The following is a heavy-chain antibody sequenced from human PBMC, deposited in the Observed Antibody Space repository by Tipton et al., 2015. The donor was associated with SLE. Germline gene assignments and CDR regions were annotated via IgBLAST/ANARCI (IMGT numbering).Heavy chain of an antibody. D-gene: IGHD2-15*01. V-gene: IGHV4-59*01. CDR2: IYYSGST. CDR1: GGSISSYY. J-gene: IGHJ3*02. CDR3: ARGGGFDAFDI. Sequence: TLSLTCTVSGGSISSYYWSWMRQPPGKGLEWIGYIYYSGSTNYSPSLKSRVTISLDTSKNQFSLKLSSVTAADTAVYYCARGGGFDAFDIWGQGTMVTVSS.